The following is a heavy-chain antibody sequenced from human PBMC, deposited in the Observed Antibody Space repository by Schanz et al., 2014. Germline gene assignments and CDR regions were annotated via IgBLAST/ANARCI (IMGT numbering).Heavy chain of an antibody. D-gene: IGHD4-17*01. V-gene: IGHV1-69*08. CDR2: INPSGGST. Sequence: QVQLVQSGAEVKKPGSSVKVSCKASGGTFSTYTISWVRQAPGQGLEWMGMINPSGGSTTYAQNFQGRVTITADRSTSTAYMELSSLRSEDTAVYYCARGYGDSPTDFWGQGTLVTVSS. CDR1: GGTFSTYT. J-gene: IGHJ4*02. CDR3: ARGYGDSPTDF.